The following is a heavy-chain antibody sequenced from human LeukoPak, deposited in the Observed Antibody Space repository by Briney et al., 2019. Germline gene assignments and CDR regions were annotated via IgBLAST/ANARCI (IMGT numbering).Heavy chain of an antibody. D-gene: IGHD3-22*01. CDR1: GYTFTSYG. Sequence: GGSVTVSFKASGYTFTSYGISWVRQAPGQGHEGMGWISAYNGNTNYAQKLQGRVTMTTDTSTSTAYMELRSLRSDDTAVYYCARDLTPYDSSPGAHWGQGTLVTVSS. CDR3: ARDLTPYDSSPGAH. V-gene: IGHV1-18*01. J-gene: IGHJ4*02. CDR2: ISAYNGNT.